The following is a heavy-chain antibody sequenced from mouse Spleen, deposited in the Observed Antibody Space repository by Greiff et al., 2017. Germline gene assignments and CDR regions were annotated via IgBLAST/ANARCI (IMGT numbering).Heavy chain of an antibody. J-gene: IGHJ1*01. CDR3: ARRRGTTMITTYFDV. V-gene: IGHV1S56*01. Sequence: VQLQQSGPELVKPGASVRISCKASGYTFTSYYIHWVKQRPGQGLEWIGWIYPGNVNTKYNEKFKGKATLTADKSSSTAYMQLSSLTSEDSAVYFCARRRGTTMITTYFDVWGAGTTVTVSS. CDR2: IYPGNVNT. D-gene: IGHD2-4*01. CDR1: GYTFTSYY.